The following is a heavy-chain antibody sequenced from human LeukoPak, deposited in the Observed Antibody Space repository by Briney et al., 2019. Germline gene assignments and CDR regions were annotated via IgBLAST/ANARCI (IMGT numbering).Heavy chain of an antibody. CDR2: INHSGST. V-gene: IGHV4-34*09. CDR3: ARVPIIRGVIED. D-gene: IGHD3-10*01. CDR1: GGSFSGYY. J-gene: IGHJ4*02. Sequence: PSETLSLTCAVYGGSFSGYYWSWIRQPPGKGLEWIGEINHSGSTNYNPSLKSRVTISADTSKNQFSLKLSSVTAADTAVFYCARVPIIRGVIEDWGQGTLVSVSS.